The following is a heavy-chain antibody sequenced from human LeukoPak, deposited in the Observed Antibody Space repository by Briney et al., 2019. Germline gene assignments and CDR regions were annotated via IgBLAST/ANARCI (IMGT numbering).Heavy chain of an antibody. CDR2: FDPEDGET. Sequence: ASVKVSCKVSGYTLTELSMHWVRQAPGKGLEWRGGFDPEDGETIYAQKFQGRVTMTEDTSTDTAYMELSSLRSEDTAVYYCARDPHVSDAFDIWGQGTMVTVSS. V-gene: IGHV1-24*01. CDR1: GYTLTELS. CDR3: ARDPHVSDAFDI. J-gene: IGHJ3*02.